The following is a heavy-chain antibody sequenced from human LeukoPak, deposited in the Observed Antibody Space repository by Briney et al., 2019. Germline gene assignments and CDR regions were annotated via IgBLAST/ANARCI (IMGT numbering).Heavy chain of an antibody. J-gene: IGHJ6*03. Sequence: GGSLRLSCTASGFTFSSYGMNWVRQAPGKGLEWLSYISTSSSTIYYADSVKGRFTISRDNAKNSLYLQMNSPRAEDTAVYYCARNYYYMDVWGKGTTVTVSS. CDR2: ISTSSSTI. CDR3: ARNYYYMDV. CDR1: GFTFSSYG. V-gene: IGHV3-48*01.